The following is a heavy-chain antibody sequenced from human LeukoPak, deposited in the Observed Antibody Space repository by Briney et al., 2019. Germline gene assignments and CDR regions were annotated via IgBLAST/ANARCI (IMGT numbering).Heavy chain of an antibody. Sequence: GASVKVSCKASGYTFTGYYMHWVRQAPGQGLEWMGWINPSGSSTTYAQKFQGRVTMTRDTSISTAYMELSRLRSDDTAVYYCARAGMYDSSGYFLVWGQGTLVTVSS. J-gene: IGHJ4*02. CDR2: INPSGSST. D-gene: IGHD3-22*01. CDR1: GYTFTGYY. V-gene: IGHV1-2*02. CDR3: ARAGMYDSSGYFLV.